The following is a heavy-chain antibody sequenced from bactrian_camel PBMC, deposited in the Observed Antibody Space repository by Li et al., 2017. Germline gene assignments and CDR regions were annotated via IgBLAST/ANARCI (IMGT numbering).Heavy chain of an antibody. CDR1: GFTFRRYG. CDR2: IYNDGTNT. D-gene: IGHD6*01. J-gene: IGHJ4*01. CDR3: TKGVGGTPYN. V-gene: IGHV3S6*01. Sequence: HVQMVESGGGLVQPGESLRLSCAASGFTFRRYGMTWVRQAPGKGLEWVTGIYNDGTNTYYADSVKGRFTISRDNAKNMVYLQLNSLKTEDTAMYYCTKGVGGTPYNWGQGTQVTVS.